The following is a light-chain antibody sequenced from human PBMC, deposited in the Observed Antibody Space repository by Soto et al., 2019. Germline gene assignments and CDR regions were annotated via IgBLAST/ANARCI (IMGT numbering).Light chain of an antibody. CDR2: GNS. CDR1: SSNIGTGYD. Sequence: QSVLTQPPSVSGAPGQRVTISCTGSSSNIGTGYDVHWYQQLPGTAPKLLIYGNSNRPSGVPDRFSGSKSGTSASLAITGLQAEDEADYYCQSFDSSRFYVFGNGTKLTVL. CDR3: QSFDSSRFYV. V-gene: IGLV1-40*01. J-gene: IGLJ1*01.